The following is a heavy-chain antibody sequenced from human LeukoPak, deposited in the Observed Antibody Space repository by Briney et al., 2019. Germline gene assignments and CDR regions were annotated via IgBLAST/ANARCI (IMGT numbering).Heavy chain of an antibody. CDR1: GYTFTGYY. CDR3: ARAKPIVTIPYYFDY. V-gene: IGHV1-2*06. J-gene: IGHJ4*02. D-gene: IGHD5-12*01. Sequence: GASVKVSCKASGYTFTGYYMHWVRQAPVQGPEWMGRINPNSGGTNYAQKFQGRVTMTRDTSISTAYMELSRLRSDDTAVYYCARAKPIVTIPYYFDYWGQGTLVTVSS. CDR2: INPNSGGT.